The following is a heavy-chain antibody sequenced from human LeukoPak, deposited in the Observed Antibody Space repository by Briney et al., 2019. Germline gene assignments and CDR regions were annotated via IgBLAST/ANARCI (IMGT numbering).Heavy chain of an antibody. J-gene: IGHJ6*02. CDR1: GYTFTAYH. CDR3: ARDRYIVATIDYYYGMDV. V-gene: IGHV1-2*02. Sequence: ASVKVSCKASGYTFTAYHMHWVRQAPGQGLEWMGWINPNSGGTNYAQKFQGRVTMTRDTSISTAYMELSRLRSDDTAVYYCARDRYIVATIDYYYGMDVWGQGTTVTVSS. D-gene: IGHD5-12*01. CDR2: INPNSGGT.